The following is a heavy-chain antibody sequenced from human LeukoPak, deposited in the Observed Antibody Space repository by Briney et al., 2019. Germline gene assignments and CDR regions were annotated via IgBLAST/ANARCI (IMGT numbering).Heavy chain of an antibody. CDR2: IYSSGST. Sequence: PGGSLRLSCAASGFSVSSNYMSWVRQAPGKGLEWVSVIYSSGSTYYAGPVKGRFTISRDNSKNTLFLQMDTLSAEDTAVYYCARGNVAAVGYYYGMDVWGQGTTVTVSS. D-gene: IGHD6-13*01. J-gene: IGHJ6*02. V-gene: IGHV3-66*01. CDR1: GFSVSSNY. CDR3: ARGNVAAVGYYYGMDV.